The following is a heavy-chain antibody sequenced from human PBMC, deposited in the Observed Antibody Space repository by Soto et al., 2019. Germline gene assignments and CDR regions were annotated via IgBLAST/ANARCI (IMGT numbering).Heavy chain of an antibody. CDR2: INTLSSAI. J-gene: IGHJ4*02. Sequence: PGGSLRLSCAGSGFTLSDYYMTWIRQAPGKGLEWVSYINTLSSAIYYADSVKGRFTISRDDAKNSLYLQMNSLRAEDTAVYYCARRLQWQLRPLDSWGRGTLVTVSS. CDR1: GFTLSDYY. CDR3: ARRLQWQLRPLDS. D-gene: IGHD6-19*01. V-gene: IGHV3-11*01.